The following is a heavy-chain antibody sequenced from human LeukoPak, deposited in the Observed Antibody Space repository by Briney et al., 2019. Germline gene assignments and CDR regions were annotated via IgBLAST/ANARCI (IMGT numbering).Heavy chain of an antibody. J-gene: IGHJ4*02. V-gene: IGHV3-23*01. CDR1: GFTFSSYA. CDR3: AKVATKGNYYDSSGYSLDY. CDR2: ISGSGGRT. D-gene: IGHD3-22*01. Sequence: GGSLTLSCAASGFTFSSYALSWVRQAPGKGLEWVSHISGSGGRTYYAGSVKGRFIISRDNSKHKLYLQMNNLRAEDTAVFYCAKVATKGNYYDSSGYSLDYWGQGTLVSVSS.